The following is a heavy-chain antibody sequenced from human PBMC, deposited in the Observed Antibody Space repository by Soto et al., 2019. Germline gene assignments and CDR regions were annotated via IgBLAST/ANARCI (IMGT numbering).Heavy chain of an antibody. Sequence: SETLCITCSFSGGSISVSYWSWIRQSPGKGLEWLGYVYYTGSTNYSPSLRSRVSISVDTSKNEFSLRLSSVTAADTAVYFCARSVAVPGAHIDYWGQGTKVTVSS. V-gene: IGHV4-59*01. CDR2: VYYTGST. J-gene: IGHJ4*02. D-gene: IGHD6-19*01. CDR3: ARSVAVPGAHIDY. CDR1: GGSISVSY.